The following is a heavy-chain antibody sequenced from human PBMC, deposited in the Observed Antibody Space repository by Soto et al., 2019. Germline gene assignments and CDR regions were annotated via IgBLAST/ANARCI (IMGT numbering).Heavy chain of an antibody. Sequence: KPSETLSLTCTVSGGSIGSTSYYWGWIRQPPGKGLEWIGSIYYSGSTYYNPSLKSRVTISVDTSKNQFSLKLTSVTAADTAVYYCARQGGWLLPFDYWGQGTLVTVSS. V-gene: IGHV4-39*01. CDR3: ARQGGWLLPFDY. CDR1: GGSIGSTSYY. D-gene: IGHD3-22*01. CDR2: IYYSGST. J-gene: IGHJ4*02.